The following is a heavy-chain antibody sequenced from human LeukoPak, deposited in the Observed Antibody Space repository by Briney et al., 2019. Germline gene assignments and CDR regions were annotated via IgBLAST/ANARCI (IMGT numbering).Heavy chain of an antibody. CDR2: IYSSGST. CDR3: ASSVDTAMVGGY. J-gene: IGHJ4*02. Sequence: PSETLSLTCTVSGGSISDYYWSWIRQPAGKGLEWIGRIYSSGSTNYNPSLKSRVSMSVDTSKNQFFLKLSSVTAADTAVYYCASSVDTAMVGGYWGQGTLVTVSS. V-gene: IGHV4-4*07. D-gene: IGHD5-18*01. CDR1: GGSISDYY.